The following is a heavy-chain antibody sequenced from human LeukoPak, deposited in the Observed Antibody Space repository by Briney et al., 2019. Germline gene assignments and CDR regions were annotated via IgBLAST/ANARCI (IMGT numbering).Heavy chain of an antibody. CDR1: GFTFSSYE. J-gene: IGHJ4*02. Sequence: GGSLRLSCAASGFTFSSYEMNWVRQAPGKGLEWVSYISSSGSTIYYADSVKGRFTIPRDNAKNSLYLQMNSLRAEDTAVYYCAGGARRQQPFDYWGQGTLVTVSS. CDR3: AGGARRQQPFDY. CDR2: ISSSGSTI. V-gene: IGHV3-48*03. D-gene: IGHD6-13*01.